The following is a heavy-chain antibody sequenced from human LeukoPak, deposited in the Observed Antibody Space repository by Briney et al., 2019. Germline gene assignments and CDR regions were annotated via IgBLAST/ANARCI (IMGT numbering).Heavy chain of an antibody. V-gene: IGHV5-51*01. D-gene: IGHD4-17*01. J-gene: IGHJ4*02. CDR3: ARVEGGMTTVTTFDY. CDR1: GYSFTSYW. Sequence: GESLKISCKGSGYSFTSYWIGWVRQMPGKGLEWMGIIYPGDSDTRYSPSFQGQVTISADKSISTAYLQWSSLKASDTAMYYCARVEGGMTTVTTFDYWGQGTLVTVSS. CDR2: IYPGDSDT.